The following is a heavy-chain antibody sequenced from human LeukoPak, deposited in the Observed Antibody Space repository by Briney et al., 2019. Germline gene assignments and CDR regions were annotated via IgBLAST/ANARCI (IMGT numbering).Heavy chain of an antibody. J-gene: IGHJ5*02. CDR2: IYYSGST. V-gene: IGHV4-59*08. Sequence: SETLSLTCTVSGDSIRSYSWSWIRQPPGKGLEWIGYIYYSGSTNYNPSLKSRVTISVDTSKNQFSLKLSSVTAADTAVYYCARLSVGSNWFDPWGQGTLVTVSS. CDR3: ARLSVGSNWFDP. D-gene: IGHD1-26*01. CDR1: GDSIRSYS.